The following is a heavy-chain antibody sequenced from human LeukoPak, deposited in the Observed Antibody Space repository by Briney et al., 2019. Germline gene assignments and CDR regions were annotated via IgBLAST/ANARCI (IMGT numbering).Heavy chain of an antibody. CDR2: IYTSGST. D-gene: IGHD3-10*01. CDR1: GGSISSYY. Sequence: SETLSLTCTVSGGSISSYYWSWIRQPPGKGLEWIGYIYTSGSTNYNPSLKSRVTISVDTSKNQFSLKLSSVTAADTAVYYCAREEITMVRGVYNWFDPWGQGTLVTVSS. V-gene: IGHV4-4*09. CDR3: AREEITMVRGVYNWFDP. J-gene: IGHJ5*02.